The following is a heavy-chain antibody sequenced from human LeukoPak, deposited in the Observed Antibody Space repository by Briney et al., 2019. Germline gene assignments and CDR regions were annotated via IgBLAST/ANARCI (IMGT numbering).Heavy chain of an antibody. V-gene: IGHV3-7*03. J-gene: IGHJ4*02. D-gene: IGHD1-26*01. Sequence: PGGSLRLSCAASGFTFSSYWMSWVRQAPGKGLEWVANIKQDGSEKYYVDSVKGRFTISRDNAKNSLYLQMNSVRAEDTAVYYCARDRSGSYASSDYWGQGTLVTVSS. CDR2: IKQDGSEK. CDR1: GFTFSSYW. CDR3: ARDRSGSYASSDY.